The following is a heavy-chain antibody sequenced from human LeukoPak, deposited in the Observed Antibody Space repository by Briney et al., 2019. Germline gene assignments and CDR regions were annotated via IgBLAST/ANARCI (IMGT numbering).Heavy chain of an antibody. Sequence: PGGSLRLSCVASGFTFSRCGMHWVRQAPGKGLEWVAVIWYDGSNKYYADSVKGRFTISRDNSKNTLYLQMNSLRAEDTAVYYCARDGDYCGGDCSAGAFDIWGQGTMVTVSS. J-gene: IGHJ3*02. CDR2: IWYDGSNK. CDR1: GFTFSRCG. D-gene: IGHD2-21*02. CDR3: ARDGDYCGGDCSAGAFDI. V-gene: IGHV3-33*01.